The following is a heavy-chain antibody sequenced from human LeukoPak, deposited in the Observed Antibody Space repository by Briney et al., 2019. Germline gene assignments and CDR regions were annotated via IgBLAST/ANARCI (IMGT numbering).Heavy chain of an antibody. D-gene: IGHD2-15*01. CDR3: AKEDCSGGSCYRYFQY. J-gene: IGHJ1*01. CDR2: IRYDGSDK. Sequence: PGGSLRLSRAASGFTFSSYGMHWVRQAPGRGLEWVAFIRYDGSDKYYADSVMGRFTISRDNSKNTLYLQMNSLRAEDTAVYYCAKEDCSGGSCYRYFQYWGQGSLVTVSS. CDR1: GFTFSSYG. V-gene: IGHV3-30*02.